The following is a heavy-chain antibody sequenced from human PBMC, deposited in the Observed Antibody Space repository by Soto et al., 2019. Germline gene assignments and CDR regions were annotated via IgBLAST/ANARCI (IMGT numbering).Heavy chain of an antibody. CDR2: ISYDGSNK. Sequence: GGSLRLSCAASGFTFSSYAMHWGRQAPGKGLEWVAVISYDGSNKYYADSVKGRFTISRDNSKNTLYLQMNSLRAEDTAVYYCARDPFKATMIAPRVYWGQGTLVTVSS. CDR3: ARDPFKATMIAPRVY. D-gene: IGHD3-22*01. J-gene: IGHJ4*02. CDR1: GFTFSSYA. V-gene: IGHV3-30-3*01.